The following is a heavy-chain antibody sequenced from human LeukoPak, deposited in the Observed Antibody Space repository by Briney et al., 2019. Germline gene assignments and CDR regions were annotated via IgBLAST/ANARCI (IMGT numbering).Heavy chain of an antibody. CDR3: ATSHPYCSSTSCYNAFDI. V-gene: IGHV1-24*01. D-gene: IGHD2-2*01. J-gene: IGHJ3*02. CDR2: FDPEDGET. Sequence: ASVKVSCKVSGYTLTELSMHWVRQAPGKGLEWMGGFDPEDGETIYAQKFQGRVTMTEDTSTDTAYMELSSLRSEDTAVYYCATSHPYCSSTSCYNAFDIWGQGTMVTVSS. CDR1: GYTLTELS.